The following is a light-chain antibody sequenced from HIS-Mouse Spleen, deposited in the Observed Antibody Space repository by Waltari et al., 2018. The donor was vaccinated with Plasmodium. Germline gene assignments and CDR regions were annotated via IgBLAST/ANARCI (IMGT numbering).Light chain of an antibody. CDR3: SSYAGSNNLV. Sequence: QSALTQPPSASGSPGQAVTLSCTRTSSDVGGYNYVSWDQQHPGKAPKLMIYEVSKRPSGLPDRFSGSKSGNTASLTVSGLQAEDEADYYCSSYAGSNNLVFGGGTKLTVL. V-gene: IGLV2-8*01. J-gene: IGLJ2*01. CDR1: SSDVGGYNY. CDR2: EVS.